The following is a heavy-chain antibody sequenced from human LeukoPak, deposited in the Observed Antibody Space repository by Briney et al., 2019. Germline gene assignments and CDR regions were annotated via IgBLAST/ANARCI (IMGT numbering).Heavy chain of an antibody. CDR2: ISSSSSTI. D-gene: IGHD4-17*01. Sequence: GGSLRLSCEASGFAFSSYWANWVRQAPGKGLEWVSYISSSSSTIYYADSVKGRFTISRDNAKNSLYLQMNSLRAEDTAVYYCARGYGDYLDYWGQGTLVTVSS. CDR1: GFAFSSYW. CDR3: ARGYGDYLDY. V-gene: IGHV3-48*01. J-gene: IGHJ4*02.